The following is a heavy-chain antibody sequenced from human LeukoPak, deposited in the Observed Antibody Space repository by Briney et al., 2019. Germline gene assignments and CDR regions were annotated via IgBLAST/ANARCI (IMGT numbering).Heavy chain of an antibody. D-gene: IGHD3-22*01. J-gene: IGHJ4*02. CDR1: GGSFSGYY. CDR3: ASSPSSGYYSYYFDY. Sequence: SETLSLTCAVYGGSFSGYYWSWIRQPPGKGLEWIGEINHSGSTNYNPSLKSRVTISVDTSKNQFSLKLSSVTAADTAMYYCASSPSSGYYSYYFDYWGQGTLVTVSS. V-gene: IGHV4-34*01. CDR2: INHSGST.